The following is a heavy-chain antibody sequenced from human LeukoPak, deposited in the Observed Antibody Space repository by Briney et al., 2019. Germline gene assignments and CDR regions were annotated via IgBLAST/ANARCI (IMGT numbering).Heavy chain of an antibody. Sequence: SETLSLTCTVSGGSISSYYWSWIRQPPGKGLEWIGYIYTSGSTNYNPSLKSRVTISVDTSKNQFSLKLSSVTAADTAVYYCARLYSNYYPSYWYFDLWGRGTLVTVSS. CDR1: GGSISSYY. D-gene: IGHD4-11*01. V-gene: IGHV4-4*09. CDR3: ARLYSNYYPSYWYFDL. CDR2: IYTSGST. J-gene: IGHJ2*01.